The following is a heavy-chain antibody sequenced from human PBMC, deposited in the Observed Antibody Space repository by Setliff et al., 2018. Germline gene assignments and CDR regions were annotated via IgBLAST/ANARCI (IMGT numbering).Heavy chain of an antibody. CDR3: SRLVRYCTATSCQRLSGGEF. CDR1: GYTFTDFG. CDR2: ISPYNGNT. D-gene: IGHD2-2*01. J-gene: IGHJ4*02. V-gene: IGHV1-18*01. Sequence: ASVKVSCKASGYTFTDFGVSWVRQAPGQGLEWVGWISPYNGNTYYAHRFQGRVTLTTDTSTGTAYTELSSLTFDDTAVYFCSRLVRYCTATSCQRLSGGEFWGQGTLVTVSS.